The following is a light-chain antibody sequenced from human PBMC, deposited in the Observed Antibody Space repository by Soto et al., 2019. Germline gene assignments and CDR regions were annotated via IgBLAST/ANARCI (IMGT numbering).Light chain of an antibody. V-gene: IGLV2-11*01. CDR3: CSYAGTDPHYV. J-gene: IGLJ1*01. CDR2: DVN. CDR1: SSDFGGYNF. Sequence: QSVLTQPRSVSGSPGQSVTISCTGTSSDFGGYNFVSWYQQHPGKAPKLMIYDVNKRPSGVPGRFSGSKSGNTASLTISGLQAEEEADYYCCSYAGTDPHYVCGTGTKVTVL.